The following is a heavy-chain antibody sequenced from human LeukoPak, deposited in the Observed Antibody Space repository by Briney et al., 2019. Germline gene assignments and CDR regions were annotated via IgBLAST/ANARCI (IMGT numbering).Heavy chain of an antibody. V-gene: IGHV1-18*01. Sequence: ASVKVSCKGSGYTFNSYLISWVRQVPGQGLEWMGWISGHNGNTDYAQKFKDRVTLTTDTSTTTAYMELRSMTSDDTAVYYCVRIWAKFQLVSDFWGQGTQVTVSP. CDR2: ISGHNGNT. J-gene: IGHJ4*02. CDR1: GYTFNSYL. D-gene: IGHD3-16*01. CDR3: VRIWAKFQLVSDF.